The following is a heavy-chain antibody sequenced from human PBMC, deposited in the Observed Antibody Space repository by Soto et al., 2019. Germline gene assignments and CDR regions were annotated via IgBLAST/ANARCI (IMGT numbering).Heavy chain of an antibody. J-gene: IGHJ6*02. D-gene: IGHD3-3*01. CDR1: GFTFSSYA. CDR3: ARDLLGYYDFWSATTSYYYYGMDV. V-gene: IGHV3-30-3*01. CDR2: ISYDGSNK. Sequence: PGGSLRLSCAASGFTFSSYAMHWVRQAPGKGLEWVAVISYDGSNKYCADSVKGRFTISRDNSKNTLYLQMNSLRAEDTAVYYCARDLLGYYDFWSATTSYYYYGMDVWGQGTTVTVSS.